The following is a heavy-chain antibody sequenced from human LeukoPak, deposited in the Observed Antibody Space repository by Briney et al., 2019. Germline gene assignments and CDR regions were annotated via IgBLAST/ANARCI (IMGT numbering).Heavy chain of an antibody. J-gene: IGHJ5*02. CDR2: INHDGSDT. D-gene: IGHD2-15*01. CDR3: VRGGPSTWS. CDR1: GFTFKLYW. V-gene: IGHV3-74*01. Sequence: GGSLRLSCAASGFTFKLYWMHWVRQVPGRGPVWVSRINHDGSDTIYADSVRGRFTISRDDAKNTLYLQMYNLRAEDTAVYYCVRGGPSTWSWGQGTLVTVSS.